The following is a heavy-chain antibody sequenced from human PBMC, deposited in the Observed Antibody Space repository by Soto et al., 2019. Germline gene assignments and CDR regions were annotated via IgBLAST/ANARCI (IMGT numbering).Heavy chain of an antibody. J-gene: IGHJ4*02. D-gene: IGHD5-12*01. V-gene: IGHV4-61*01. CDR2: IYHSGSA. CDR1: GGSVNSDSHY. CDR3: ARNQMATIPDY. Sequence: SETLSLTCTVSGGSVNSDSHYWSWIRQPPGKGLEWIACIYHSGSANYNPSLKSRVTISVDTSKNQFSLKLSSVTAADTAVYYCARNQMATIPDYWGQGTLVTVSS.